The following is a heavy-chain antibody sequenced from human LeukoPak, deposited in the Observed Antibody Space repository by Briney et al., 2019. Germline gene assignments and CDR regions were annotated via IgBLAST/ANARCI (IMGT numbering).Heavy chain of an antibody. J-gene: IGHJ4*02. D-gene: IGHD6-13*01. CDR3: AREQQLVYINDY. Sequence: ASVKVSCKASGYTFTTYYMHWVRQTPGQGLEWMGKISPSGGSTSYAQKFQGRVTMTRDTSTSTVYMELSSLRSEDTAVYYCAREQQLVYINDYWGQGTLVTVSS. CDR2: ISPSGGST. V-gene: IGHV1-46*01. CDR1: GYTFTTYY.